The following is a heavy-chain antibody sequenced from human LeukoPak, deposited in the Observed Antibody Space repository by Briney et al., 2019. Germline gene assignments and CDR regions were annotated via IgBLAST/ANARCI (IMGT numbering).Heavy chain of an antibody. CDR1: GASLNTGGYS. CDR3: AREPRITAAVDY. D-gene: IGHD6-13*01. V-gene: IGHV4-61*02. CDR2: IYSSRTT. J-gene: IGHJ4*02. Sequence: SQTLSLTCTVSGASLNTGGYSWTWIRQPAGKGLEWIGRIYSSRTTDCNPSLKSRVTISIDTSKNQFSLELSSVTAADTAVYYCAREPRITAAVDYWGQGTLVTVSS.